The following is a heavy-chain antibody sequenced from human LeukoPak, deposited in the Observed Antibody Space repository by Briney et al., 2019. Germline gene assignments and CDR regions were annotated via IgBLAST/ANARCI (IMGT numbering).Heavy chain of an antibody. Sequence: PGRSLRLSCAASGFTFCSYAMHWVRQAPGKGLEWVAVISYDGSNKYYADSVKGRFTISRDNSKNTLYLQMNSLRAEDTAVYYCARGEWGYCSSTSCPVPDAFDIWGQGTMVTVSS. V-gene: IGHV3-30-3*01. CDR2: ISYDGSNK. D-gene: IGHD2-2*01. CDR1: GFTFCSYA. J-gene: IGHJ3*02. CDR3: ARGEWGYCSSTSCPVPDAFDI.